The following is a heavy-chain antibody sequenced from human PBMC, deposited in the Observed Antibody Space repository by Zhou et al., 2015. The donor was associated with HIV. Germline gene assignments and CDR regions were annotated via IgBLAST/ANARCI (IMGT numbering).Heavy chain of an antibody. CDR1: GYSFTSYD. V-gene: IGHV1-8*01. CDR2: MNPNSGNT. J-gene: IGHJ4*02. CDR3: ARVVRFWSGYYYIYYFDY. D-gene: IGHD3-3*01. Sequence: QVQLVQSGAEVKKPGASVKVSCKASGYSFTSYDINWVRQATGQGLEWMGWMNPNSGNTGYAQKFQGRVAMTRNTSISTAYMELSSLRSEDTAVYYCARVVRFWSGYYYIYYFDYWGQGTLVTVSS.